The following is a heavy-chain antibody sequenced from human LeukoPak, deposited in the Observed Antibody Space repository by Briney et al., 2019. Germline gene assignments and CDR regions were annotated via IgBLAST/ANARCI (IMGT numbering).Heavy chain of an antibody. D-gene: IGHD6-13*01. CDR1: GGSISSYY. CDR2: IYYSGST. Sequence: PSETLSLTCTVSGGSISSYYWSWIRQPPGKGLEWIGYIYYSGSTNYNPSLKSRVTISVDTSKNQFSLKLSSVAAADTAVYYCAGLGYSSSYYYYMDVWGKGTTVTVSS. J-gene: IGHJ6*03. V-gene: IGHV4-59*01. CDR3: AGLGYSSSYYYYMDV.